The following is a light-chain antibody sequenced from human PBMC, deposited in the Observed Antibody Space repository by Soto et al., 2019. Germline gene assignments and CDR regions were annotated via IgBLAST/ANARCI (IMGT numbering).Light chain of an antibody. V-gene: IGKV2-30*01. CDR1: GILVSSDGNTF. CDR2: KVS. CDR3: MQSTQLPPT. Sequence: DVVMTQSPLSLPVTLGQPASISCRSSGILVSSDGNTFLNWFHQRPGQSPRRLIYKVSNRDSGVPDRFSGSGSGTDFTLEISRVETDDVGIYYCMQSTQLPPTFGQGTRLEI. J-gene: IGKJ5*01.